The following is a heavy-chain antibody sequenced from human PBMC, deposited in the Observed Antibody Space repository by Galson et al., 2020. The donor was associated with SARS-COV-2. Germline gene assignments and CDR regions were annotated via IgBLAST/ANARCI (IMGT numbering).Heavy chain of an antibody. CDR2: IKQDGREK. CDR1: GFTLRSNW. CDR3: ARDAGDYDYYFDY. D-gene: IGHD4-17*01. Sequence: GGSPRLPFQPPGFTLRSNWMSRVRQAPGKGQEGGDNIKQDGREKYYEDSVKGRFTISRDNAKNSLYLQMNSLRAEDTAVYYCARDAGDYDYYFDYWGQGTLVTVSS. J-gene: IGHJ4*02. V-gene: IGHV3-7*01.